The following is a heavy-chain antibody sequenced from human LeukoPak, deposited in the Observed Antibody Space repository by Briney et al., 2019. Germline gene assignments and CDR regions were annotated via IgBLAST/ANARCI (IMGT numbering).Heavy chain of an antibody. Sequence: GASVKVSCKASGYTFTGYYMHWVRQAPGQGLEWMGWINPNSGGSNYAQKFQGRVTMTRDTSISTAYMEVSRLSSDDTAVYYCARDRSRYSLDYWGQGTLVTVSS. CDR3: ARDRSRYSLDY. CDR1: GYTFTGYY. J-gene: IGHJ4*02. V-gene: IGHV1-2*02. D-gene: IGHD6-13*01. CDR2: INPNSGGS.